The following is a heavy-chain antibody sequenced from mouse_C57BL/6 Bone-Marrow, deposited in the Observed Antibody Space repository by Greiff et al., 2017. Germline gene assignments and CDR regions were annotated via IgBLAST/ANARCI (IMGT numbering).Heavy chain of an antibody. D-gene: IGHD2-12*01. J-gene: IGHJ3*01. CDR3: ARECYDGTLFAY. CDR1: GYTFTSYW. Sequence: QVQLQQPGAELVRPGSSVKLSCKASGYTFTSYWMHWVKQRPIQGLEWIGNIDPSDSETHYNQKFKDKATLTVDKSSSTAYMQLSSLTSEDSAVYYGARECYDGTLFAYWGQGTLVTVSA. V-gene: IGHV1-52*01. CDR2: IDPSDSET.